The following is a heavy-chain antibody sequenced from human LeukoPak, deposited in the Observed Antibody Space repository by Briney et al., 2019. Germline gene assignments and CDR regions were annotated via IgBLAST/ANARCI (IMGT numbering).Heavy chain of an antibody. V-gene: IGHV1-69*04. Sequence: SVKVSCKASGGTFSSYAISWVRQAPGQGLEWMGRIIPILGIANYAQKFQGRVTITADKSTSTAYMELSSLGSEDTAVYYCASVLSGIAVAGSFDPWGQGTLVTVSS. CDR2: IIPILGIA. D-gene: IGHD6-19*01. CDR3: ASVLSGIAVAGSFDP. CDR1: GGTFSSYA. J-gene: IGHJ5*02.